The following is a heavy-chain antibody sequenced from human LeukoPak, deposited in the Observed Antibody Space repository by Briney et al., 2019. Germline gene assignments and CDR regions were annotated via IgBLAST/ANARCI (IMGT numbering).Heavy chain of an antibody. CDR1: GFTISNYW. J-gene: IGHJ4*02. Sequence: PGGSLRLSCAASGFTISNYWMHWVRQPPGKGLEWVSHIYSNGRSPNYADSMRGRFTISRDNAKNILYLQMNSLRVDDTAVYYCVGSGPSTYWGQGAAVTVSS. V-gene: IGHV3-74*01. CDR2: IYSNGRSP. CDR3: VGSGPSTY.